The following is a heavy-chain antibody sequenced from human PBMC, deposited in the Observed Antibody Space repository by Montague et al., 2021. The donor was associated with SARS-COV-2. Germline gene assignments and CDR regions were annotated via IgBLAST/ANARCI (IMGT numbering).Heavy chain of an antibody. CDR2: INHSGST. CDR3: ARARQDVVVPALGIGAYYYYYYMDV. CDR1: GXSFSGYY. V-gene: IGHV4-34*01. D-gene: IGHD2-2*01. J-gene: IGHJ6*03. Sequence: SETLSLTCAVYGXSFSGYYWSWIRQPPGKGLEWIGEINHSGSTNYNPSLKSGVTISVDTSKNQFSLKLSSVTAADTAVYYCARARQDVVVPALGIGAYYYYYYMDVWGKGTTVTVSS.